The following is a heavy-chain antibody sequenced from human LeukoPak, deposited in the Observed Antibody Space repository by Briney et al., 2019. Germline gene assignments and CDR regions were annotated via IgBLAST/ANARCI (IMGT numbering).Heavy chain of an antibody. D-gene: IGHD5-18*01. CDR3: TRGGGGNSFGQFDS. CDR1: GFTFSSYW. CDR2: TNSDGSST. V-gene: IGHV3-74*01. J-gene: IGHJ4*02. Sequence: GGSLRLSCAASGFTFSSYWIHWVRQAPGKGLVWVSRTNSDGSSTSYAASVKGQFTISRDNVKNTVYLQMNSLRAEDTAVYYCTRGGGGNSFGQFDSWGQGTLVTVSS.